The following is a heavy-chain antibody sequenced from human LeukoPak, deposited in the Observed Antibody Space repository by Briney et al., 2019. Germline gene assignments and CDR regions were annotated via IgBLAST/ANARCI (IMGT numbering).Heavy chain of an antibody. Sequence: PSQTLSLTCTVSGGSISSGSYYWSWIRQPAGKGLEWIGRIYTSGSTNYNPSLKSRVTISVDTSKNQFSLKLSSVTAADTAVYYCAGIVVVPAAIDPWGQGTLVTVSS. D-gene: IGHD2-2*01. CDR3: AGIVVVPAAIDP. CDR1: GGSISSGSYY. V-gene: IGHV4-61*02. CDR2: IYTSGST. J-gene: IGHJ5*02.